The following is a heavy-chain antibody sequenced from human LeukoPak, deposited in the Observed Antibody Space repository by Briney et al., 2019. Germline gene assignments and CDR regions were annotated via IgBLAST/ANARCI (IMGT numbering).Heavy chain of an antibody. Sequence: GGSLRLSCAASGFTFSSYAMSWVRQAPGTGLEWVSAISGSGGSTYYADSVKGRFTISRDNSKNTLYLQMNSLRAEDTAVYYCAKTLFYDSSGYPIPNYYGMDVWGQGTTVTVSS. CDR3: AKTLFYDSSGYPIPNYYGMDV. CDR2: ISGSGGST. V-gene: IGHV3-23*01. CDR1: GFTFSSYA. D-gene: IGHD3-22*01. J-gene: IGHJ6*02.